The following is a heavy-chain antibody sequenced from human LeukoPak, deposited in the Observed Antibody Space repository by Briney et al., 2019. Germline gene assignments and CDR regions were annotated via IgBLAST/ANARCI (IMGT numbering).Heavy chain of an antibody. V-gene: IGHV4-31*03. CDR2: IDYSGST. CDR1: GGSISSGGYY. Sequence: SETLSLTCTVSGGSISSGGYYWTWIRQHPGKGLEWIGYIDYSGSTYYNPSLKSRVTISVDTSKNQFSLRLSSVTAADTAVYYCALGYCGGGSCYAREYFQHWGQGTLVTVSS. D-gene: IGHD2-15*01. J-gene: IGHJ1*01. CDR3: ALGYCGGGSCYAREYFQH.